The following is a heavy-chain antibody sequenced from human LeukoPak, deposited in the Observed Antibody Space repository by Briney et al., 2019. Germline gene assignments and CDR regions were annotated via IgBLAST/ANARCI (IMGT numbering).Heavy chain of an antibody. CDR2: IWYDGSNK. V-gene: IGHV3-33*08. CDR1: GFTFSSYG. D-gene: IGHD3-3*01. Sequence: GGSLRLSCSASGFTFSSYGMHWVRQAPGKGLEWVAVIWYDGSNKYYADSVKGRFTISRDNSKNTLYLQMNSLRAEDTAVYYCAREGPFTTNAFDIWGQGTMVTVSS. J-gene: IGHJ3*02. CDR3: AREGPFTTNAFDI.